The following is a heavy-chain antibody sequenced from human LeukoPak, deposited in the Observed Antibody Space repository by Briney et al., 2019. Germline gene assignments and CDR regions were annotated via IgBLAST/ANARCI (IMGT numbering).Heavy chain of an antibody. J-gene: IGHJ4*02. CDR3: ARGINTVLGFFDL. V-gene: IGHV4-4*07. D-gene: IGHD4-11*01. CDR1: NGSMSTYY. CDR2: IYTSGST. Sequence: PSETLSLTCTVSNGSMSTYYWTWIRQPAGKGLEWIGRIYTSGSTNYNPSLKSRLTMSVDASKNQFSLKLTSVTAAGTAVYYCARGINTVLGFFDLWGQGILVTVSS.